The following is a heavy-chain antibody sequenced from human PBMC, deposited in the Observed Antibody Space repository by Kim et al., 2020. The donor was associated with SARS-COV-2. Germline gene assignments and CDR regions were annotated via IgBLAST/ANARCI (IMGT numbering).Heavy chain of an antibody. V-gene: IGHV1-18*01. CDR3: ARGDRYYXQQYDMDI. J-gene: IGHJ6*02. CDR1: GYTFTSYG. Sequence: ASVKVSCKSSGYTFTSYGMNWVRQAPGQGLEWMGWISADSGDTKYAQKFQDRVTMTTDTSTRTVYMELRNLKSNDTAVYYCARGDRYYXQQYDMDIWGQGTPVIVSS. CDR2: ISADSGDT. D-gene: IGHD1-26*01.